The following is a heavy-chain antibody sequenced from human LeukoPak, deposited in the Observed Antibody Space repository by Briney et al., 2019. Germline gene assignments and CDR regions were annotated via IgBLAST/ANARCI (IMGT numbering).Heavy chain of an antibody. D-gene: IGHD3-10*01. Sequence: AGGSLRLSCAASGFTFSSYWMSWVRQAPGKGLEWVANIKQDGSEKYYVDSVKGRFTISRDNAKNSLYLQMNSLRAEDTAVYYCARHSGSGSYYFDYWGQGTLVTVSS. CDR3: ARHSGSGSYYFDY. V-gene: IGHV3-7*01. CDR2: IKQDGSEK. J-gene: IGHJ4*02. CDR1: GFTFSSYW.